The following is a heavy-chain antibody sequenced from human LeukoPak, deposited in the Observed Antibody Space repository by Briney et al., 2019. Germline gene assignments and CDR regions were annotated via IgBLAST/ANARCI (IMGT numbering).Heavy chain of an antibody. Sequence: SGTLSLTCTVSGGSISSSSYYWGWIRQPPGKGLEWIGSIYYSGSTYYNPSLKSRVTISVDTSKNQFSLKLSSVTAADTAVYYCARHDYFIDYWGQGTLVTVSS. CDR2: IYYSGST. CDR1: GGSISSSSYY. CDR3: ARHDYFIDY. D-gene: IGHD3-16*01. J-gene: IGHJ4*02. V-gene: IGHV4-39*01.